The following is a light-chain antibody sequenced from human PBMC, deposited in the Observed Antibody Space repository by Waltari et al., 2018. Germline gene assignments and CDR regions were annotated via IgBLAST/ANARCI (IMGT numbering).Light chain of an antibody. CDR3: QAWDASRGIV. CDR2: QDK. V-gene: IGLV3-1*01. Sequence: SYEVTQPPSVSASPGQTATITCSGEKLGDRYTFWYQQKAGQSPVLIIYQDKKRPSGIPGRFSGSNSGNTATLTISGIQALDEADYYCQAWDASRGIVFGGGTKLTV. J-gene: IGLJ2*01. CDR1: KLGDRY.